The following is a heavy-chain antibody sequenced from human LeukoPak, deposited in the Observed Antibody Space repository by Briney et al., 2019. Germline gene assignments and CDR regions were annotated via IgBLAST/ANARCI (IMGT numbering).Heavy chain of an antibody. Sequence: GGSLRLSCAASGFTVSSNYMSWVRQAPGKGLEWVSVIYSGGRTYYADSVKGRFTISRDNSKNTLYLQMNSLRAEDTAVYYCARVGYWSSTSCPAHALDIWGQGTMVTVSS. CDR2: IYSGGRT. V-gene: IGHV3-66*02. CDR1: GFTVSSNY. J-gene: IGHJ3*02. CDR3: ARVGYWSSTSCPAHALDI. D-gene: IGHD2-2*03.